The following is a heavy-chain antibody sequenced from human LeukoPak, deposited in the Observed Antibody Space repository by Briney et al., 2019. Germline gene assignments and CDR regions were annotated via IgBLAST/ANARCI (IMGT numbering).Heavy chain of an antibody. J-gene: IGHJ4*02. D-gene: IGHD3-10*01. CDR1: GDSITNNH. V-gene: IGHV4-59*08. Sequence: SETLSLTCTVSGDSITNNHWSWLRQPPGKGPEWIGHISYTGSTNYNPSLKTRPTMSLDTSKNHFSLTLTSVTAADTALYYCARHVFSDGSPFDSWGQGSLVTVSS. CDR2: ISYTGST. CDR3: ARHVFSDGSPFDS.